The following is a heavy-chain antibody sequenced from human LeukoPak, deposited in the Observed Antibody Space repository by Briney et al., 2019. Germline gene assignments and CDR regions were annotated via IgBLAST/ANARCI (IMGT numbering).Heavy chain of an antibody. CDR3: AKDRLRAAAGGTSY. CDR1: GFTFSSYS. V-gene: IGHV3-48*01. CDR2: ISSSSTI. D-gene: IGHD6-13*01. J-gene: IGHJ4*02. Sequence: PGGSLRLSCAASGFTFSSYSMNWVRQAPGKGLEWVSYISSSSTIYYADSVKGRFTISRDNSKNTLYLQMNSLRAEDTAVYYCAKDRLRAAAGGTSYWGQGTLVTVSS.